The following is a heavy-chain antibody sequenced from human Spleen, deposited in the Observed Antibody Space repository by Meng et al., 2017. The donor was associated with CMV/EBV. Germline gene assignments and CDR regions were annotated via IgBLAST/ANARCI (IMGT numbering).Heavy chain of an antibody. CDR3: ARDNNWGPDY. V-gene: IGHV1-2*02. D-gene: IGHD7-27*01. CDR2: IHPHRGDT. J-gene: IGHJ4*02. CDR1: GYTFSYYG. Sequence: ASVKVSCKASGYTFSYYGVTWVRQAPGQGLEWMGWIHPHRGDTNYAQQFQGRVTLTRDTSINTGYMELTRPTSDDKAVYYCARDNNWGPDYWGQGTLVTVSS.